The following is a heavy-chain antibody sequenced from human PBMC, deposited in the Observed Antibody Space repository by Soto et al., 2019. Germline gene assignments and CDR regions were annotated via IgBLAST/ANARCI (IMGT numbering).Heavy chain of an antibody. CDR2: ISYDGSNK. Sequence: GGSLRLSCAASGFTFSSYAMHWVRQAPGKGLEWVAVISYDGSNKYYADSVKGRFTISRDNSKNTLYLQMNSLRAEDTAVYYCAGHTVTQERDAFDIWGQGTMVTVSS. J-gene: IGHJ3*02. D-gene: IGHD4-17*01. CDR3: AGHTVTQERDAFDI. V-gene: IGHV3-30-3*01. CDR1: GFTFSSYA.